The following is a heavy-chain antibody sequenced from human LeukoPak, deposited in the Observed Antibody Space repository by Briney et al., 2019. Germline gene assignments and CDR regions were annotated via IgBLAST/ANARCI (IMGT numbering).Heavy chain of an antibody. J-gene: IGHJ4*02. CDR1: GFTVSSNY. D-gene: IGHD2-15*01. CDR3: ARGYCSGGSCYNLDY. V-gene: IGHV3-53*05. Sequence: GGSLRLSCAASGFTVSSNYMNWVRQAPGKGLEWVSVIYGGGNIYYADSVKGRFTISRDNSKNTLYLQMNSLRAEDTAVYHCARGYCSGGSCYNLDYWGQGTLVTVSS. CDR2: IYGGGNI.